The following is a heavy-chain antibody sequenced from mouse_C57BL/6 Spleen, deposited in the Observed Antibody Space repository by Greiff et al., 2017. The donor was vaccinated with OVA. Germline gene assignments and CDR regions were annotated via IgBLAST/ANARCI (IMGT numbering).Heavy chain of an antibody. D-gene: IGHD2-4*01. CDR3: ASSNDYPWFAY. CDR2: IYPGDGDT. Sequence: QVQLKQSGPELVKPGASVKISCKASGYAFSSSWMNWVKQRPGKGLEWIGRIYPGDGDTNYNGKFKGKATLTADKSSSTAYMQLSSLTSEDSAVYFCASSNDYPWFAYWGQGTLVTVSA. CDR1: GYAFSSSW. V-gene: IGHV1-82*01. J-gene: IGHJ3*01.